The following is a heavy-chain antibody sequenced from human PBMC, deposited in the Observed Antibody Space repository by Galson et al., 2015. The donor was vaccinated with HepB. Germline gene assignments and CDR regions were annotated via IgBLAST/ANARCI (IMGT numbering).Heavy chain of an antibody. J-gene: IGHJ2*01. CDR3: ARRGPGGRLGYFDL. CDR2: IYYSGST. Sequence: SETLSLTCTVSGGSISSSSYYWGWIRQPPGKGLEWIGSIYYSGSTYYNPSLKSRVTISVDTSKNQFSLKLSSVTAADTAVYYCARRGPGGRLGYFDLWGRGTLVTVSS. CDR1: GGSISSSSYY. V-gene: IGHV4-39*01. D-gene: IGHD3-16*01.